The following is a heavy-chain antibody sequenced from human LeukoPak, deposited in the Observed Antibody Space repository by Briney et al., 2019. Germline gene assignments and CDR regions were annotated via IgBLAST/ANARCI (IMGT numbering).Heavy chain of an antibody. J-gene: IGHJ2*01. Sequence: SETLSLTCAGYGGSFSGYYWSWIRQPPGKGLEWIGAINHSGSTNYNPSLKSRVTISVDTSKNQFSLKLSSVTAADTAVYYCARRRYSSSWYPIRSWYFDLWGRGTLVTVSS. CDR3: ARRRYSSSWYPIRSWYFDL. CDR2: INHSGST. V-gene: IGHV4-34*01. CDR1: GGSFSGYY. D-gene: IGHD6-13*01.